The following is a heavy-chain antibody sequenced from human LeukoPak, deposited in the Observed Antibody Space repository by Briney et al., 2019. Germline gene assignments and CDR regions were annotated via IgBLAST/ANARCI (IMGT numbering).Heavy chain of an antibody. V-gene: IGHV3-13*01. J-gene: IGHJ4*02. D-gene: IGHD2-15*01. CDR1: GFTFSSYD. Sequence: GGSLRLSCAASGFTFSSYDMHWVRQATGKGLEWVSAIGTAGDTYYPGSVKGRFTISRENAKNSLYLQMNSLRAGDTAVYYCARESCSGGSCYFDYWGQGTLVTVSS. CDR3: ARESCSGGSCYFDY. CDR2: IGTAGDT.